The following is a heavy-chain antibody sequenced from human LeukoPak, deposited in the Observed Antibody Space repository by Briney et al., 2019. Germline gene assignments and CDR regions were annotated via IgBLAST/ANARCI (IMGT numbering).Heavy chain of an antibody. D-gene: IGHD1-26*01. Sequence: GGSLRLSCAASGFTFSSYAMSWVRQAPGKGLEWVSASSGSGGNTYYADSVRGRFTISRDNSKNTLYLQMNSLRAEDTAIYYCAKGHSGNYRVDYWGQGTLVTVSS. CDR1: GFTFSSYA. J-gene: IGHJ4*02. CDR3: AKGHSGNYRVDY. CDR2: SSGSGGNT. V-gene: IGHV3-23*01.